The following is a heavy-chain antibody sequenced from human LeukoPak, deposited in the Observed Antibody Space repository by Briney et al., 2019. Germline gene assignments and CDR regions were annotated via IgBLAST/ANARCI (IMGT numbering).Heavy chain of an antibody. J-gene: IGHJ4*02. V-gene: IGHV4-59*08. Sequence: PSETLSLTCAAYGGSFSGYYWSWIRQTPGKGLEWIGYIYYSGSTDYNPSLKSRITMSVDTSKNQFSLKLSSVTAADTAIYYCARHYFRDYTFDYWGQGSLVTVSS. CDR3: ARHYFRDYTFDY. D-gene: IGHD3-16*01. CDR2: IYYSGST. CDR1: GGSFSGYY.